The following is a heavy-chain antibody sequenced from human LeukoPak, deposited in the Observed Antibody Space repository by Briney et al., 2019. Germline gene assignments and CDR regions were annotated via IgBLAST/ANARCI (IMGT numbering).Heavy chain of an antibody. V-gene: IGHV3-7*01. J-gene: IGHJ4*02. Sequence: GGSLRLSCAASGFDFSSYWMTWVRQAPGEGLEWVANIKQDGSEKYYVDSVKGRFAISRDNGKKSLYLQMNSLRDEDTAVYYCARDAKYDFWSGYFPATWGQGTLVTVSS. D-gene: IGHD3/OR15-3a*01. CDR1: GFDFSSYW. CDR3: ARDAKYDFWSGYFPAT. CDR2: IKQDGSEK.